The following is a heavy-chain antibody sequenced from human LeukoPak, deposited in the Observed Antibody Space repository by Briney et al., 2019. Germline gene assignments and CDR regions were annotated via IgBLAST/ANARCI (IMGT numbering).Heavy chain of an antibody. D-gene: IGHD3-22*01. J-gene: IGHJ4*02. CDR3: ASRGDTSGYYYFDY. V-gene: IGHV3-11*03. Sequence: PGRSLRLSCTASGFTFSDYYMTWIRQAPGKGLEWVSYISGGSSYTNYADSVRGRFTISRDNAKNSLYLQMNSLRAEDTAVYYCASRGDTSGYYYFDYWGQGTLVTVSS. CDR1: GFTFSDYY. CDR2: ISGGSSYT.